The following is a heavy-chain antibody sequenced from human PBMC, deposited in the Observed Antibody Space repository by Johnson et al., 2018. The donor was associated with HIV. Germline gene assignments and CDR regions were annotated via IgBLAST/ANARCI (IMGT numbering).Heavy chain of an antibody. D-gene: IGHD4-23*01. Sequence: VQLVESGGGLVQPGGSLRLSCAVSAFSVSSNYMSWVRQAPGKGLEWVSVIYSDGTTYYADSVKGRFTISRDTSKNTLYLQMNSLRAEDTAVYYCAKDLAPYRTVVKSRDAFDIWGKGQWSPSLQ. CDR1: AFSVSSNY. V-gene: IGHV3-66*01. CDR3: AKDLAPYRTVVKSRDAFDI. CDR2: IYSDGTT. J-gene: IGHJ3*02.